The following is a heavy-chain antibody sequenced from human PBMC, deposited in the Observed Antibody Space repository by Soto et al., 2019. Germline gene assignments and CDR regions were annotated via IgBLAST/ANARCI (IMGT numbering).Heavy chain of an antibody. J-gene: IGHJ4*02. D-gene: IGHD1-26*01. V-gene: IGHV3-30-3*01. CDR3: AKDTDVVGAAYKFDY. CDR1: GFSFSISP. CDR2: ISYDGTNK. Sequence: GGSLRLSCAASGFSFSISPMHWVRQAPGKGPEWVALISYDGTNKFYADSVKGRFTISRDNSKSTLYLQVDSLRPEDAAVYYCAKDTDVVGAAYKFDYWGQGTLVTVSS.